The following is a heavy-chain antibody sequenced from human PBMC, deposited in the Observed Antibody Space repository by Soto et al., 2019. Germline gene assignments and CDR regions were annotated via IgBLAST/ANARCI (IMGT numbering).Heavy chain of an antibody. CDR2: IIPIFGTA. CDR1: VGTFSSYA. J-gene: IGHJ4*02. Sequence: SVKVSCKASVGTFSSYATSWVRQAPGQGLEWMGGIIPIFGTANYAQKFQGRVTITADESTSTAYMELSSLRSEDTAVYYCASILAYCGGDCYSFDYWGQGTLVTVSS. V-gene: IGHV1-69*13. D-gene: IGHD2-21*02. CDR3: ASILAYCGGDCYSFDY.